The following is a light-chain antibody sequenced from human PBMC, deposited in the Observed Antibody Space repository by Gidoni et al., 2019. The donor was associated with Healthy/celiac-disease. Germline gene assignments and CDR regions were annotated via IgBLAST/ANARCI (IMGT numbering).Light chain of an antibody. CDR3: MLGTHWPPVGT. CDR2: KVS. Sequence: DVVTIQSPLPLPVTLGQPAPISCRPSQSRVYSNGNTYLNWFPPRPGQSPRRLIYKVSKRDSRVPDKFSGSGSGTDFTLKISRVEAEDVGVYYCMLGTHWPPVGTFGQETKVEIK. J-gene: IGKJ1*01. CDR1: QSRVYSNGNTY. V-gene: IGKV2-30*01.